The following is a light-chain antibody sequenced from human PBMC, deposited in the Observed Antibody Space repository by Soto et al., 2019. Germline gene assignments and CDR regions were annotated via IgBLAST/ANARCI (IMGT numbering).Light chain of an antibody. CDR1: QSVSGNS. CDR3: QQYGSSPRT. Sequence: DIVLTQSPGTLSLSPGDRATLSCRASQSVSGNSLAWYQQKPGQAPRLLIYVASIRDTGVPDRFSGSGSGADFTLTIRRLEPEDFAVYYCQQYGSSPRTFGQGNKVEIK. CDR2: VAS. J-gene: IGKJ1*01. V-gene: IGKV3-20*01.